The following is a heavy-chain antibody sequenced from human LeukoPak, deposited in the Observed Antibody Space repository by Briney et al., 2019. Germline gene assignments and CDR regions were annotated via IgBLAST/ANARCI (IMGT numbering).Heavy chain of an antibody. D-gene: IGHD3-10*01. CDR1: GYTFTSYG. J-gene: IGHJ4*02. CDR3: ARDGSGTYSSDY. V-gene: IGHV1-18*01. CDR2: ISAYNGHT. Sequence: ASVKASCKASGYTFTSYGISWVRQAPGQGLEWMGWISAYNGHTNYAQKFQGRVTMTTDTSTSTAYMELRSLRSDDTAVYYCARDGSGTYSSDYWGQGTLSPSPQ.